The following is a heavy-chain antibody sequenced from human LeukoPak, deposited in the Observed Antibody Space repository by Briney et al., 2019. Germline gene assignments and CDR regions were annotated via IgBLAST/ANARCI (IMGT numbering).Heavy chain of an antibody. J-gene: IGHJ1*01. CDR3: ARGDYDFWSGYYTGEYFPH. D-gene: IGHD3-3*01. Sequence: SETLSLTCAVYGGSFSGYYWSWIRQPPGKGLEWIGEINHSGSTNYNPSLKSRVTISVDTSKNQFSLKLSSVTAADTAVYYCARGDYDFWSGYYTGEYFPHWGQGTLVTVSS. V-gene: IGHV4-34*01. CDR2: INHSGST. CDR1: GGSFSGYY.